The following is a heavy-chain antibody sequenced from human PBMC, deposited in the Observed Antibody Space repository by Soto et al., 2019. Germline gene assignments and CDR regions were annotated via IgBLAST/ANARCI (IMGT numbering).Heavy chain of an antibody. CDR2: ISSGSSNI. J-gene: IGHJ4*02. D-gene: IGHD2-15*01. Sequence: EVQLVESGGGLVKPGGSLTLSCGASGFAFRSYNMNWVRQAPGKGLEWVASISSGSSNIYYADSAKGRFTISRDNAKNSLYLQMDSMRAEDSAVYYCASTTVVAATFDFWGQGTLVTVSS. V-gene: IGHV3-21*01. CDR3: ASTTVVAATFDF. CDR1: GFAFRSYN.